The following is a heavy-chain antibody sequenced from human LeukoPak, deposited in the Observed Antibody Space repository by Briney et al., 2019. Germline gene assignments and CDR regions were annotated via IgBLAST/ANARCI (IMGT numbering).Heavy chain of an antibody. Sequence: ASVKVSCKASGYTFTSYFMHWVRQAPGQGLEWMGIINPNGGGTNYAQKFQGRVTMTRGTSTSTVYMELSSLTSDDTAVYYCARGHDFYGSGSYGAFDFWGQGTLVTVSS. CDR2: INPNGGGT. J-gene: IGHJ4*02. D-gene: IGHD3-10*01. CDR1: GYTFTSYF. CDR3: ARGHDFYGSGSYGAFDF. V-gene: IGHV1-46*01.